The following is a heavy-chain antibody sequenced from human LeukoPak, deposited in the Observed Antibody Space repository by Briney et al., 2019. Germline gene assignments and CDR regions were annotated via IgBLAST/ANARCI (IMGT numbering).Heavy chain of an antibody. CDR3: XXEYCXITNCXXGXLLFEP. J-gene: IGHJ5*02. V-gene: IGHV3-7*01. Sequence: GGSLRLSCAASGFTFSSYWMNWVRQAPGKGLEWVAKINQDGSEKYFVDSVKGRFTISRDNSKNSLYLQMNSLRGEDTAVYYXXXEYCXITNCXXGXLLFEPWGQGTLVSVSS. D-gene: IGHD2-2*01. CDR2: INQDGSEK. CDR1: GFTFSSYW.